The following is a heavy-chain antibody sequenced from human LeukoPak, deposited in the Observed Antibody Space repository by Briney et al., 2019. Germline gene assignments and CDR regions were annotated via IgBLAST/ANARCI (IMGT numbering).Heavy chain of an antibody. CDR2: INWNGGTT. CDR3: AGVPKGSHVVVPATLGASWYFDL. D-gene: IGHD2-2*01. Sequence: GGSLRLSCAVSGFTFADYGMSWVRQAPGKGLEWVSGINWNGGTTDYGDSVKGRFTIPRDTAKNSLYLQMNTLRAGDTAFYYCAGVPKGSHVVVPATLGASWYFDLWGRGTLVTVSS. J-gene: IGHJ2*01. V-gene: IGHV3-20*04. CDR1: GFTFADYG.